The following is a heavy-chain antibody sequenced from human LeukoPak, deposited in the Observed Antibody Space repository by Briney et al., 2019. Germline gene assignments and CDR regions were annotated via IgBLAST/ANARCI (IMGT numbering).Heavy chain of an antibody. CDR1: GFTFSSYW. V-gene: IGHV3-74*01. Sequence: GGSLRLSCAASGFTFSSYWMHWVRQAPGKGLVWVSRINSDGSSPSYADSVKGRFTSSRDDAKNTLYLQMNSLRAEDTAVYYCARDPDDDAFDIWGQGTMVTVSS. D-gene: IGHD1-14*01. CDR3: ARDPDDDAFDI. J-gene: IGHJ3*02. CDR2: INSDGSSP.